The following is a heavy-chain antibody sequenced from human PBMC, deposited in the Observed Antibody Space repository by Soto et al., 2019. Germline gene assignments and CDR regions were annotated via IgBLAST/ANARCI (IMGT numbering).Heavy chain of an antibody. J-gene: IGHJ4*02. Sequence: PGGSMRLSCAASGFTFSSYAMSWVRQAPGKGLEWVSAISGSGGSTYYADSVKGRFTISRDNSKNTLYLQMNSLRAEDTAVYYCAKGAASSSWYESPVDYWGQGTLVTVSS. V-gene: IGHV3-23*01. CDR1: GFTFSSYA. CDR2: ISGSGGST. D-gene: IGHD6-13*01. CDR3: AKGAASSSWYESPVDY.